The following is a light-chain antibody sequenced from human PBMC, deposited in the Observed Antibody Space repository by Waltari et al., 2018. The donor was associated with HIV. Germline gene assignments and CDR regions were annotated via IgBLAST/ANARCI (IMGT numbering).Light chain of an antibody. V-gene: IGKV1-NL1*01. J-gene: IGKJ4*01. CDR3: QQYHGVPLT. CDR2: GAF. Sequence: DIQMTQSPSSLSASIGDTVTIFCRASQDISNSVSWFQKQPGKVPKLLVHGAFIVQRGVPSRVSGSGSGTDYTLTINSLQAEDFASYFCQQYHGVPLTFGGGTRVDI. CDR1: QDISNS.